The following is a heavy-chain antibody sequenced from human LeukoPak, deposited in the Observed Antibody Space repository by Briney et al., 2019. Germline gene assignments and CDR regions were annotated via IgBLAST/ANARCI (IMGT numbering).Heavy chain of an antibody. V-gene: IGHV5-51*01. J-gene: IGHJ6*02. CDR3: ARHGVVPAAMGGYYYYGMDV. D-gene: IGHD2-2*01. CDR2: IDPGDSDA. Sequence: GESLKISCKGSGYSFTNFWIAWVRQMPGKGLEWMGIIDPGDSDARNSPSFQGQVTISADKSITTAYLQWSSLKASDTAMYYCARHGVVPAAMGGYYYYGMDVWGQGTTVTVSS. CDR1: GYSFTNFW.